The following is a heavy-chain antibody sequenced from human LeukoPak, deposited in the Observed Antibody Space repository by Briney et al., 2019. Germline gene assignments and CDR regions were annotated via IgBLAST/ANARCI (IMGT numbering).Heavy chain of an antibody. CDR2: IYYSGST. CDR1: GGSISSYY. J-gene: IGHJ4*02. Sequence: PSETLSLTCTVSGGSISSYYWSWIRQPPGKGLEWIGYIYYSGSTNYNPSLKSRVTISVDTSKNQFSLKLSSVTAADTAVYYCARSITGGYSPPGYWGQGTLVTVSS. CDR3: ARSITGGYSPPGY. D-gene: IGHD2-8*02. V-gene: IGHV4-59*01.